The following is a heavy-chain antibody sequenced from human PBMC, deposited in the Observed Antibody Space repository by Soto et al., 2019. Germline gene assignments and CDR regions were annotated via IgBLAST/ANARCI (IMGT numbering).Heavy chain of an antibody. CDR2: ISGSGGST. D-gene: IGHD3-22*01. Sequence: GGSLRLSCAASGFTFSSYAMSWVRQAPGKGLEWVSAISGSGGSTYYADSVKGRFTISRDNSKNTLYLQMNSLRAEDTAVYYCAKDRRRRAWYYDSSGYYKILFDYWGQGTLVTVSS. CDR3: AKDRRRRAWYYDSSGYYKILFDY. V-gene: IGHV3-23*01. CDR1: GFTFSSYA. J-gene: IGHJ4*02.